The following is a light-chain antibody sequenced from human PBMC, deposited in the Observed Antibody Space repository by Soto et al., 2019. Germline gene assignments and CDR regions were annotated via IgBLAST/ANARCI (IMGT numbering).Light chain of an antibody. Sequence: DIQITQRHSSLSASVGDSVTITCLASQGIRNDLGWFLQKPGKAPERLIYAASTLHSGVPSRFSGSGSGTDFTLTISGLQSEDFATYYCQLDYSFPRTFAQVIMVDI. V-gene: IGKV1-17*01. J-gene: IGKJ1*01. CDR2: AAS. CDR1: QGIRND. CDR3: QLDYSFPRT.